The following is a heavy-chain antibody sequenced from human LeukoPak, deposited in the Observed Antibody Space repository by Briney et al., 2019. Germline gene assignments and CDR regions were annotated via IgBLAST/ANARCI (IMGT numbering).Heavy chain of an antibody. Sequence: SQTLSLTCTVSGGSISSGGYYWSWLRQHPGKGLEWVGYIYYSGSTYYNPSLKSRVTISVDTSKNQFSLKLSSVTAADTAVYYCARVAPARAYFDYWGQGTLVTVSP. CDR3: ARVAPARAYFDY. CDR2: IYYSGST. V-gene: IGHV4-31*03. CDR1: GGSISSGGYY. J-gene: IGHJ4*02.